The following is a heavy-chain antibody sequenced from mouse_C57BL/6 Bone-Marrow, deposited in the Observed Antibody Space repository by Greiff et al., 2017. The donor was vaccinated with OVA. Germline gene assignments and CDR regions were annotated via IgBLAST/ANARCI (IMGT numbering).Heavy chain of an antibody. J-gene: IGHJ3*01. CDR1: GYSITSGYY. V-gene: IGHV3-6*01. CDR2: ISYDGSN. CDR3: ARDRAY. Sequence: EVKLQESGPGLVKPSQSLSLTCSVTGYSITSGYYWNWLRQFPGNKLEWMGYISYDGSNNYNPSLKNRISITRDTSKNQFFLKLNSVTTEDTATYYCARDRAYWGQGTLVTVSA.